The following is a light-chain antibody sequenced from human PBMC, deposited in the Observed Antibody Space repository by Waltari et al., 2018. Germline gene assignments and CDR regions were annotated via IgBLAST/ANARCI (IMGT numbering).Light chain of an antibody. V-gene: IGLV2-14*03. CDR3: SSYISSSTLEL. J-gene: IGLJ2*01. CDR1: SSDVGTYNY. Sequence: QSALTQPASVSGSPGQSITLSCTGTSSDVGTYNYVSWYQQHPAKAPKLMIFDVSIRPSGVLNRFTGSKSGNTASLTISGLQAEDEADYYCSSYISSSTLELFGGGTSLTVL. CDR2: DVS.